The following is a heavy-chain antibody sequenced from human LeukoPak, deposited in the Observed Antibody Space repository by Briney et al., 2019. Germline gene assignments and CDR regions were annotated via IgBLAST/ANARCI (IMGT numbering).Heavy chain of an antibody. D-gene: IGHD3/OR15-3a*01. Sequence: GGSLRLSCAASGFTFSSYSMNWVRQAPGKGLEWVSPISSSSSYIYYADSVKGRFTISRDNAKNSLYLQMNSLRAEDTALYYCARDWTDVNGVGRALDYWGQGTLVTVSS. J-gene: IGHJ4*02. CDR1: GFTFSSYS. V-gene: IGHV3-21*01. CDR2: ISSSSSYI. CDR3: ARDWTDVNGVGRALDY.